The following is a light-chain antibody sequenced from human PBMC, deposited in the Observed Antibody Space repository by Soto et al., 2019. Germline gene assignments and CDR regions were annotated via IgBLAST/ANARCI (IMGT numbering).Light chain of an antibody. Sequence: QSVLTQPPSASGTPGQRVTISCSGSSSNIGSNYVYWYQQLPGTAPKLLIYRNNHRPSGVPDRFSGSKSGTSASLAISGLRSEDEADYYSAAWDDSLSALVFGGGTKVTVL. CDR1: SSNIGSNY. V-gene: IGLV1-47*01. J-gene: IGLJ3*02. CDR3: AAWDDSLSALV. CDR2: RNN.